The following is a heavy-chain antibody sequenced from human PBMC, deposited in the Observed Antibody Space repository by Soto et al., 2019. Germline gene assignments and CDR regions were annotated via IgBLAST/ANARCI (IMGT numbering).Heavy chain of an antibody. J-gene: IGHJ4*02. V-gene: IGHV1-2*04. CDR3: ARGGSVTTPYYFDY. Sequence: GASVKVSCKASGYTFTGYYMHWVRQAPGQGLEWMGWINPNSGGTNYAQKFQGWVTMTRDTSISTAYMELSRLRSDDTAVYYCARGGSVTTPYYFDYWGQGTLVTVSS. CDR2: INPNSGGT. CDR1: GYTFTGYY. D-gene: IGHD4-17*01.